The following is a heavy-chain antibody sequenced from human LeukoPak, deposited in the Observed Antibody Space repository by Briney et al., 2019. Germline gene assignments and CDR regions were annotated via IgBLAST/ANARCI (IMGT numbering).Heavy chain of an antibody. CDR1: GFTFSSYW. CDR3: AKEFSATPRAAAQTGDAFDV. J-gene: IGHJ3*01. D-gene: IGHD7-27*01. Sequence: GGSLRLSCAASGFTFSSYWMSWVRQAPGKGLEWVANIKQDVSEKYYVDSVKGRFTISRDNAKNSLYLQMNSLRAEDTAVYYCAKEFSATPRAAAQTGDAFDVWGQGTMVTVSS. CDR2: IKQDVSEK. V-gene: IGHV3-7*04.